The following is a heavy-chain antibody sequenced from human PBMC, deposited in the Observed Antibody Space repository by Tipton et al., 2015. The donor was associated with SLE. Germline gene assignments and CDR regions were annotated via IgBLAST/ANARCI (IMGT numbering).Heavy chain of an antibody. CDR2: INPNSGGT. J-gene: IGHJ4*02. CDR1: GYTFTGYY. Sequence: QSGPEVKKPGALVKVSCKASGYTFTGYYMHWVRQAPGQGLEWMGRINPNSGGTNYAQKFQGRVTMTRDTSISTAYMELSRLRSDDTAVYYCARGTAMVGESYFDYWGQGTLVTVSS. CDR3: ARGTAMVGESYFDY. V-gene: IGHV1-2*06. D-gene: IGHD3-10*02.